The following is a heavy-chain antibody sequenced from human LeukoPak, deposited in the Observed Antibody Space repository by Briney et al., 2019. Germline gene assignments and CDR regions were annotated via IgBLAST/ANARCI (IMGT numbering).Heavy chain of an antibody. D-gene: IGHD2-15*01. J-gene: IGHJ4*02. CDR2: ISHSGST. V-gene: IGHV4-34*01. Sequence: PSETLSLTCAVYGGSFSGCYWSWIRQPPGKGLEWIGEISHSGSTNYNPSLKSRVTLSVDTSKNQFSLKLSSVTAADTAVYYCARGQCSGGSCYFGYWGQGTLVTVSS. CDR3: ARGQCSGGSCYFGY. CDR1: GGSFSGCY.